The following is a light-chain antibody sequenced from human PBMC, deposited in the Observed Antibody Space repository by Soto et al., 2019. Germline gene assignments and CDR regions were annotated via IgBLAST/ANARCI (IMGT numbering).Light chain of an antibody. Sequence: DIQMTQSPSTLSASVVDIITITCRASQNVNNWLAWYQQKPGTAPKLLIRKASNLENGVPSRFSGSGSGTEFTLTISSLQPDDFATYYCQQYNTYSWTFGQGTKVEIK. CDR3: QQYNTYSWT. V-gene: IGKV1-5*03. CDR1: QNVNNW. CDR2: KAS. J-gene: IGKJ1*01.